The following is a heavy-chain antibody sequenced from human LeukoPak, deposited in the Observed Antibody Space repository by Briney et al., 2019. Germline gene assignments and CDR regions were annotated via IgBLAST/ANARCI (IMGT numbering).Heavy chain of an antibody. J-gene: IGHJ4*02. V-gene: IGHV4-39*01. CDR2: VYSTGHT. Sequence: TETLSLTCTVSGDSLYYWGWIRQPPGKGLEWIGSVYSTGHTNYNLSLKSRVTMSIDTSKNQLSLKLTSVTAADTAMYYCARHHTSSKPIDYWGQGTLVTVSS. CDR3: ARHHTSSKPIDY. CDR1: GDSLYY. D-gene: IGHD3-16*01.